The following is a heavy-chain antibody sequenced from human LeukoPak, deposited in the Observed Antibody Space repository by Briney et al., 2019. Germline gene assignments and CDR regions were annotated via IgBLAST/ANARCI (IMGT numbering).Heavy chain of an antibody. D-gene: IGHD5-12*01. V-gene: IGHV3-23*01. CDR2: IRAGGART. CDR1: GFTFSNYA. CDR3: AKDRGYSDYQP. Sequence: GGSLRLSCAGSGFTFSNYAMSWVRQAPGKGLEWVSSIRAGGARTYYAQSVMGRFTVSRDDSKNTLYLQMNSLRAEDTAVYYCAKDRGYSDYQPWGQGTLVTVSS. J-gene: IGHJ5*02.